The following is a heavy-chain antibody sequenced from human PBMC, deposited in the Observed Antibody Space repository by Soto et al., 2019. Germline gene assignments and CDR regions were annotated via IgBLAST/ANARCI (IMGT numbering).Heavy chain of an antibody. Sequence: GGSLRLSCAASGFTFSSYSMNWVRQAPGKGLEWVSSISSSSSYIYYADSVKGRFTIPRDNAKNSLYLQMNSLRAEDTAVYYCARDNSSGYHTRDAFDIWGQGTMVTVSS. V-gene: IGHV3-21*01. CDR3: ARDNSSGYHTRDAFDI. CDR2: ISSSSSYI. CDR1: GFTFSSYS. J-gene: IGHJ3*02. D-gene: IGHD3-22*01.